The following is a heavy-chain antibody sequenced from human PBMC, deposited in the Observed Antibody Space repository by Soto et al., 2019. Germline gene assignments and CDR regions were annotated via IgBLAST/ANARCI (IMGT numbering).Heavy chain of an antibody. V-gene: IGHV4-31*03. CDR2: FYYSGST. Sequence: SETLSLTCTVSGGSIRSGGYYWSWIRQHPGKGLEWIGGFYYSGSTYYNPSLKSRVTISVDTSKNQLSLKLSSVTAADTAVYYCARAAGYTYGLDYWGQGILVT. CDR1: GGSIRSGGYY. D-gene: IGHD5-18*01. CDR3: ARAAGYTYGLDY. J-gene: IGHJ4*02.